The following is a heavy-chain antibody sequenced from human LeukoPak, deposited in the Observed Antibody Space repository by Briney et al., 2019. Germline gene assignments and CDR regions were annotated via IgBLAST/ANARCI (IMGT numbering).Heavy chain of an antibody. CDR3: VREGPRGLAFDI. D-gene: IGHD3/OR15-3a*01. J-gene: IGHJ3*02. V-gene: IGHV3-23*01. CDR2: ISASGGST. Sequence: GGSLRLSCAASGFTFSSYSMNWVRQAPGKGLEWVSGISASGGSTFYADSVKGRFTISRDNSKNTLYLQMNGLRVEDTAVYYCVREGPRGLAFDIWGQGTMVTVSS. CDR1: GFTFSSYS.